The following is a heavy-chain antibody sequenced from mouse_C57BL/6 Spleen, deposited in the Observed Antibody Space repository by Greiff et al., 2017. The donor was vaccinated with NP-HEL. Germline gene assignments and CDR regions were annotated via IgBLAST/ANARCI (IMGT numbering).Heavy chain of an antibody. CDR3: ARADDYGAWCAY. CDR1: GFTFSSYA. CDR2: ISDGGSYT. Sequence: EVQRVESGGGLVKPGGSLKLSCAASGFTFSSYAMSWVCQTPEKRLEWVATISDGGSYTYYPDNVKGRYTISRDNAKNNLYLQMSHLKSEEAAMYYCARADDYGAWCAYWGQGTLVTVSA. V-gene: IGHV5-4*01. D-gene: IGHD2-4*01. J-gene: IGHJ3*01.